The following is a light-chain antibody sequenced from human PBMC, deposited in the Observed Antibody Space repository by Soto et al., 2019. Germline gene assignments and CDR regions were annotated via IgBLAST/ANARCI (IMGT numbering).Light chain of an antibody. CDR2: EVR. J-gene: IGLJ1*01. CDR3: SSYTTHNTPNYV. Sequence: QSSLTQPASVSGSPGQSITISCTGTSSDINDYNYVSWYQQHPGKAPKVLIFEVRNRPSGVSDRFSGSKSGTTASLTISGLQAEDEADYYCSSYTTHNTPNYVVGTGTKVTVL. CDR1: SSDINDYNY. V-gene: IGLV2-14*01.